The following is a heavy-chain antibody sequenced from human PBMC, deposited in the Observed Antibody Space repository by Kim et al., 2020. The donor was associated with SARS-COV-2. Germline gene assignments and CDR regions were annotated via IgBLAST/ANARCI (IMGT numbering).Heavy chain of an antibody. J-gene: IGHJ4*02. CDR2: ISVHNGNT. Sequence: ASVKVSCKASGYTFRNYGISWLRQAPGQGLDWMGWISVHNGNTKYAQSLQGRVTMTTDTSTSTAYMELQSLRSDDTAVYYCARDRPLGPSNSCYSCQLDSWGQGTLVTVSS. CDR1: GYTFRNYG. V-gene: IGHV1-18*01. D-gene: IGHD2-2*01. CDR3: ARDRPLGPSNSCYSCQLDS.